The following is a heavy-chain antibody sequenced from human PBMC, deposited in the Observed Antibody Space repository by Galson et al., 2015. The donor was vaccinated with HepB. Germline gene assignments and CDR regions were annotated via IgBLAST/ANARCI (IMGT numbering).Heavy chain of an antibody. CDR1: GYRLTTYG. Sequence: QSGAEVKKPGASVKVSCKASGYRLTTYGLNWVRQAPGQGLEWMGWISPYNGDTKYAQKIQGRVTMTTDTSTSTAYMELSSLRSEDTAVYYCAREAPLGTTSAFDIWGQGTMVTVSS. CDR2: ISPYNGDT. D-gene: IGHD1-1*01. V-gene: IGHV1-18*01. J-gene: IGHJ3*02. CDR3: AREAPLGTTSAFDI.